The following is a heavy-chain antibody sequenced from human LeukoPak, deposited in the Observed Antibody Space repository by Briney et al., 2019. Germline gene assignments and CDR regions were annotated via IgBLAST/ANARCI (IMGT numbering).Heavy chain of an antibody. CDR3: ARGYGSGSYYFNWFDP. J-gene: IGHJ5*02. V-gene: IGHV4-59*12. CDR1: GGSISSYY. D-gene: IGHD3-10*01. Sequence: PSETLSLTCTVSGGSISSYYWSWIRQPPGKGLEGIGYIYYSGSTNYNPSLKSRVTISVDTSKNQFSLRLSSVTAADTAVYYCARGYGSGSYYFNWFDPWGQGTLVTVSS. CDR2: IYYSGST.